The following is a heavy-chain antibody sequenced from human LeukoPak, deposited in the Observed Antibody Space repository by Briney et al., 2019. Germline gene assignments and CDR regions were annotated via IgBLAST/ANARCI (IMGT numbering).Heavy chain of an antibody. CDR2: IKQDGSEK. D-gene: IGHD3-22*01. V-gene: IGHV3-7*01. CDR3: ARYASISGSRWLDP. Sequence: QPGGSLRLSCAASGFTFSSYWVSWVRQAPGKGLEWVAHIKQDGSEKYYVDSVKGRFIISRDNAKNSLCLQMNSLRGEDTAVYYCARYASISGSRWLDPWGQGTLVTVSS. CDR1: GFTFSSYW. J-gene: IGHJ5*02.